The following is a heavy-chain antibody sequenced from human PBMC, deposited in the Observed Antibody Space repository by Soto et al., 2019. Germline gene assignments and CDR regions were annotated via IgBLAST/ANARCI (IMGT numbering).Heavy chain of an antibody. J-gene: IGHJ4*02. CDR3: ARRSSGWYFDY. Sequence: EVQLLESGGGLVQPGGSLRLSCAASGFTLSSYAMSWVRQAPGKGLEWVPAISGSGGSTYYADSVRGRFNISRDNSKNTLYLQMNSLRAEDTAVYYCARRSSGWYFDYWGQGTLVTVSS. V-gene: IGHV3-23*01. CDR2: ISGSGGST. CDR1: GFTLSSYA. D-gene: IGHD6-19*01.